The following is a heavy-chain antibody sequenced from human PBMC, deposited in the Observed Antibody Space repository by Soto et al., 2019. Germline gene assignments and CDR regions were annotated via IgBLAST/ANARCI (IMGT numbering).Heavy chain of an antibody. J-gene: IGHJ3*02. CDR1: GFTFSSYG. CDR2: IWYDGSNK. D-gene: IGHD6-19*01. Sequence: GGSLRLSCAASGFTFSSYGMHWVRQAPGKGLEWVAVIWYDGSNKYYADSVKGRFTISRDNSKNTLYLQMNSLRAEDTAVYYCERDRIAVAGDDAFDIWGQGTMVTVS. V-gene: IGHV3-33*01. CDR3: ERDRIAVAGDDAFDI.